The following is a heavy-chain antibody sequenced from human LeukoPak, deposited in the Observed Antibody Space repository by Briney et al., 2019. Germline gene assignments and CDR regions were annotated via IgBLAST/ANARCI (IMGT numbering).Heavy chain of an antibody. J-gene: IGHJ6*02. V-gene: IGHV3-21*04. Sequence: GGSLRLSCAASGFTFSSYSMSWVRQAPGKGLEWVSSISSSSSYIYYADSVKGRFTISRDNAKNSLYLQMNSLRAEDTAVYYCAKGPATVTTTYYYYGMDVWGQGTTVTVSS. CDR2: ISSSSSYI. CDR3: AKGPATVTTTYYYYGMDV. D-gene: IGHD4-17*01. CDR1: GFTFSSYS.